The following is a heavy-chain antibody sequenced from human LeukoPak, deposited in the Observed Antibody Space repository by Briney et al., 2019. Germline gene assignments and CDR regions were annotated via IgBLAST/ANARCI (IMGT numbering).Heavy chain of an antibody. CDR3: ARDRYYYDSSGYYSSQYYFDY. CDR1: VFTFSSCG. D-gene: IGHD3-22*01. Sequence: GGSLRLSCAASVFTFSSCGVHWVRQAPGKGLEWVAVIWYGGSNIYYADSVKGRFTISRDNSKNTLYLQMNSLRAEDTAVYYCARDRYYYDSSGYYSSQYYFDYWGQGTLVTVSS. V-gene: IGHV3-33*01. J-gene: IGHJ4*02. CDR2: IWYGGSNI.